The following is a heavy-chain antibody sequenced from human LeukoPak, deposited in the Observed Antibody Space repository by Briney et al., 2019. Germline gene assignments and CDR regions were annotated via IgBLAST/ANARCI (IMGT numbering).Heavy chain of an antibody. CDR1: EFTFSRYG. V-gene: IGHV3-30*02. CDR3: AKDRCSNGIGCYYYYMDV. Sequence: GGSLRLSCAASEFTFSRYGMHWVRQAPGKGLEWVAYIQNDGSNEQYADSVKGRFSISRDSSKNILYLQMNSLRAEDTAVYYCAKDRCSNGIGCYYYYMDVWGKGTTVTISS. D-gene: IGHD2-8*01. J-gene: IGHJ6*03. CDR2: IQNDGSNE.